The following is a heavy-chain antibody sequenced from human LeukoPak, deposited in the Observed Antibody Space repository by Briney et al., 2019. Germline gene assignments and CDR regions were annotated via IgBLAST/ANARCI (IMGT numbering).Heavy chain of an antibody. V-gene: IGHV5-51*01. D-gene: IGHD6-13*01. J-gene: IGHJ5*02. CDR3: ARLKRSSSWYDNWFDP. Sequence: GESLKISCKGSGYSFTSYWIGWVRQMPGKGLGWMGIIYPGDSDTRYSPSFQGQVTISADKSISTAYLQWSSLKASDTAMYYCARLKRSSSWYDNWFDPWGQGTLVTVSS. CDR1: GYSFTSYW. CDR2: IYPGDSDT.